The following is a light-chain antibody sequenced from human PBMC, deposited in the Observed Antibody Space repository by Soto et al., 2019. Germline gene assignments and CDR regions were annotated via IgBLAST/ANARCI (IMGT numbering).Light chain of an antibody. J-gene: IGLJ1*01. V-gene: IGLV2-14*01. Sequence: QSALTQPASVSGSPGQLITISCTGTSSDVGGYNYVSWYQQHPGKAPKLMIYDVSNRPSGVSNRFSGSKSGNTASLTISGFQAEDEADYYCSSYTSSSTLLYVFGTGTKLTVL. CDR3: SSYTSSSTLLYV. CDR1: SSDVGGYNY. CDR2: DVS.